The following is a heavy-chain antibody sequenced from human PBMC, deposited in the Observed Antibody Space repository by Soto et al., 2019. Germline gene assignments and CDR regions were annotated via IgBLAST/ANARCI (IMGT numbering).Heavy chain of an antibody. J-gene: IGHJ6*02. CDR2: IIPIFGTA. D-gene: IGHD3-22*01. V-gene: IGHV1-69*01. CDR3: ARDKVGYYDSSGYYRVSVPPDYYYGMDV. Sequence: QVELVQSGAEVKKPGSSVKVSCKASGGTFSSYAISWVRQAPGQGLEWMGGIIPIFGTANYAQKFQGRVTITADESMSTAYMELSSLRSEDTAVYYCARDKVGYYDSSGYYRVSVPPDYYYGMDVWGQGTTVTVSS. CDR1: GGTFSSYA.